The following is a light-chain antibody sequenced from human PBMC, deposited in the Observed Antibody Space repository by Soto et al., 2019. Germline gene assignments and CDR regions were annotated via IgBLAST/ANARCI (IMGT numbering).Light chain of an antibody. CDR3: QQYNNWPRT. Sequence: EIVMTQSPVTLSVSPGERVTLSCRASQSVSSSLAWYQQKPGQAPRLLIYGVSTRATGIPARFSGSGSGTEFTLTISSLQSEDFAVYYCQQYNNWPRTFGQGTKVDI. CDR2: GVS. CDR1: QSVSSS. V-gene: IGKV3D-15*01. J-gene: IGKJ1*01.